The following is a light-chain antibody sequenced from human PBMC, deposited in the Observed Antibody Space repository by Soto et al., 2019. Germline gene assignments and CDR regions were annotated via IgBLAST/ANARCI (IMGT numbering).Light chain of an antibody. CDR3: CSYAGRYVWV. CDR1: SSDVGGYNY. CDR2: DVS. Sequence: QSVLTQPRSVSGSPGQSVTISCTGTSSDVGGYNYVSWYQQHPGKAPKLMIYDVSKRPSGVPDRLSGSKSGNTASLTISGLQAEDEADYYCCSYAGRYVWVFGGGTKLTVL. J-gene: IGLJ3*02. V-gene: IGLV2-11*01.